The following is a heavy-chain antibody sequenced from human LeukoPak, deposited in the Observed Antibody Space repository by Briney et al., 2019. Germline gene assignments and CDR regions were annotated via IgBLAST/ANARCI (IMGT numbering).Heavy chain of an antibody. V-gene: IGHV3-23*01. CDR2: ISGSGGYT. D-gene: IGHD6-19*01. CDR1: GFTFSSYA. J-gene: IGHJ3*02. Sequence: GGSLRLSYAASGFTFSSYAMTWVRQAPGKGLEWVSVISGSGGYTSYANSVKGRFTISRDNSKTTLYLQMNSLRAEDTAVYYCAKHSGGIAVAPDDAFDIWGQGTMVTVSS. CDR3: AKHSGGIAVAPDDAFDI.